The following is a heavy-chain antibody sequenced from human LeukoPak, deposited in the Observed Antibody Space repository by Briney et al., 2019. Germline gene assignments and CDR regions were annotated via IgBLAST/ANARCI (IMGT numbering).Heavy chain of an antibody. J-gene: IGHJ5*02. Sequence: PGGSLRLSCAASGFTFSSYSMNWVRQAPGKGLEWVSSISSSSSYIYYADSVKGRFTISRDNAKDSLYLQMNSLRAEDTAVYYCARDHYYDSSGYYPWGQGTLVTVSS. CDR1: GFTFSSYS. D-gene: IGHD3-22*01. CDR2: ISSSSSYI. CDR3: ARDHYYDSSGYYP. V-gene: IGHV3-21*01.